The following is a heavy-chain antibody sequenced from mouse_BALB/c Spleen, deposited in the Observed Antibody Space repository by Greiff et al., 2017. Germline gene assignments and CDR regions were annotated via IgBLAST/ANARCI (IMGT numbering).Heavy chain of an antibody. CDR1: GFSLTSYG. J-gene: IGHJ4*01. V-gene: IGHV2-2*02. CDR2: IWSGGST. Sequence: QVQLQQSGPGLVQPSQSLSITCTVSGFSLTSYGVHWVRQSPGKGLEWLGVIWSGGSTDYNAAFISRLSISKDNSKSQVFFKMNSLQANDTAIYYCARNRGRGNYRYYAMDYWGQGTSVTVSS. D-gene: IGHD2-1*01. CDR3: ARNRGRGNYRYYAMDY.